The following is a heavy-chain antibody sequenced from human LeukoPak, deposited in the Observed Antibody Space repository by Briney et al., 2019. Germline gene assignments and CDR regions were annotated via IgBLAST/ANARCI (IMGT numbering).Heavy chain of an antibody. D-gene: IGHD2-21*02. J-gene: IGHJ4*02. CDR1: GGSISSGDYY. CDR3: ARGPPYIVVVTAIGFFDY. CDR2: IYYSGDT. V-gene: IGHV4-31*03. Sequence: SQTLSLTCTVSGGSISSGDYYWSWIRQHPGKGLEWIGYIYYSGDTYYNPSLKSRVTISVDTSKNQFSLKLSSVTAADTAVYYCARGPPYIVVVTAIGFFDYWGQGTLVTVSS.